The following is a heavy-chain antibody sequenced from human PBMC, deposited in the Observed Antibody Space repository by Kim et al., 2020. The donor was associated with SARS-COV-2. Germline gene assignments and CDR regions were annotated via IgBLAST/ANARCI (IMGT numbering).Heavy chain of an antibody. CDR1: GYTLTSHN. D-gene: IGHD3-9*01. V-gene: IGHV1-8*01. CDR3: ARPLRSFGRPFDWSFGH. J-gene: IGHJ4*02. CDR2: MNPNSGHT. Sequence: ASVKVSCKASGYTLTSHNINWVRQATGQGLEWMGWMNPNSGHTGYAQKFQGRVTMTRNTSISTAYMELSSLRSDDTAVYFCARPLRSFGRPFDWSFGHWGQGILVTFSS.